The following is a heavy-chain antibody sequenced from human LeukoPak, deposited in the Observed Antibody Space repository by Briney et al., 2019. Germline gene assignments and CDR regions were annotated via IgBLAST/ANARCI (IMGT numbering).Heavy chain of an antibody. V-gene: IGHV1-69*13. D-gene: IGHD3-10*01. CDR3: ARDRGLYNWFDP. Sequence: SVKVSCKASGGTFSSYAISWVRQAPGQGLEWMGGIIPIFGTANYAQKFQGRVTITADESTSTAYMELSSLRSEDTAVYYCARDRGLYNWFDPWGQGTLVTVSS. CDR2: IIPIFGTA. CDR1: GGTFSSYA. J-gene: IGHJ5*02.